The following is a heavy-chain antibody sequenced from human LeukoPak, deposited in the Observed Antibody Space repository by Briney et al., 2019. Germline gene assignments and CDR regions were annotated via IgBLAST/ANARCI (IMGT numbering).Heavy chain of an antibody. Sequence: PGGSLRLSCAASGFTFSSYGMHWVRQAPGKGLEWVAVISYDGSNEYYADSVKGRFTISRDNSKNTLYLQMNSLRAEDTAVYYCAKGYRGIAAAGTDYWGQGTLVTVSS. J-gene: IGHJ4*02. CDR2: ISYDGSNE. CDR3: AKGYRGIAAAGTDY. D-gene: IGHD6-13*01. V-gene: IGHV3-30*18. CDR1: GFTFSSYG.